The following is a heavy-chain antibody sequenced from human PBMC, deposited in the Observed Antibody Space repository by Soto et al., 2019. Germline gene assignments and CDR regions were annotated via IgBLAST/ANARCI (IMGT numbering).Heavy chain of an antibody. V-gene: IGHV3-15*01. CDR2: IKSKVDSATT. Sequence: GSLRLSCAASGFTFSNAWMSWVRQAPGKGLEWVGRIKSKVDSATTDYAAPVKGRFSISRDDSRNTLYLQMNSLKIEDTAVYYCTTDDPINRNWGQGTLVTVSS. CDR3: TTDDPINRN. J-gene: IGHJ4*02. CDR1: GFTFSNAW.